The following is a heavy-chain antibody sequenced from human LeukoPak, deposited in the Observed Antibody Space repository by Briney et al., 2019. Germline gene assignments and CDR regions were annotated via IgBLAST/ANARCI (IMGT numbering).Heavy chain of an antibody. CDR2: ISGSGGRT. J-gene: IGHJ4*02. Sequence: AGSLTLSCAASGFTFSNYAMSWVRQAPGRGLEWVSAISGSGGRTYYVDSVKGRFTISRDNSRNTLYLQVNSLTAEDTAIYYCAKELRSHTSWPFDYWGQGNLVTVSS. V-gene: IGHV3-23*01. CDR1: GFTFSNYA. CDR3: AKELRSHTSWPFDY. D-gene: IGHD5-12*01.